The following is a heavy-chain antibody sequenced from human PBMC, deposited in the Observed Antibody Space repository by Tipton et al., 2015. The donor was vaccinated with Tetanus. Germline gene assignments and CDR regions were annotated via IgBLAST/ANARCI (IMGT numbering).Heavy chain of an antibody. CDR2: ISNSGST. V-gene: IGHV4-31*03. J-gene: IGHJ6*02. CDR3: ARDGGVRGGYYYYHGMDV. Sequence: LSLTCTVSGGSISSDGAYWSWIRQHPGEGLEWIGYISNSGSTYYNPSLKSRVAISVDTSQKQISLKVNSVTAADTAVYYCARDGGVRGGYYYYHGMDVWGQGTTVTVSS. CDR1: GGSISSDGAY. D-gene: IGHD3-10*01.